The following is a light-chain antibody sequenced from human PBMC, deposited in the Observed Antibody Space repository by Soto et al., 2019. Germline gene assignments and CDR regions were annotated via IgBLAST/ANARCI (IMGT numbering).Light chain of an antibody. V-gene: IGKV3-20*01. CDR3: QQYGSSHTT. J-gene: IGKJ2*01. Sequence: EIVLTQSPGTLCLSPGDRATLSCRASQSVSSTSLAWYQQKPGQAPRLLIYGASSRATGIPDRFSGSGSGTEFTLTISRLEPEDLAVYYCQQYGSSHTTFGQGTKLESK. CDR2: GAS. CDR1: QSVSSTS.